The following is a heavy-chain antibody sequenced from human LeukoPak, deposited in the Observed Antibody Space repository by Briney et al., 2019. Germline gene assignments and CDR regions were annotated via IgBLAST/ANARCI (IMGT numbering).Heavy chain of an antibody. D-gene: IGHD2-2*02. CDR2: IYPYDSDT. Sequence: GESLKVSCKGSGYSFTNYWIGWVRQVPGKGLEWMGMIYPYDSDTRYSPSFQGQVTISADKSNSPSYLQPRRPEASGHALYYLGIGGDSSTSCYRCFENSGHRTLVTVSS. J-gene: IGHJ4*01. CDR1: GYSFTNYW. CDR3: GIGGDSSTSCYRCFEN. V-gene: IGHV5-51*01.